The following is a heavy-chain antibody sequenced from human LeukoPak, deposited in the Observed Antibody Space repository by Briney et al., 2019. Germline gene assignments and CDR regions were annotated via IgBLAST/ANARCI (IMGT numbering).Heavy chain of an antibody. Sequence: GGSLRLSCAASGFTFSSYSMNWVRQAPGKGLEWVSSISSSSYIYYADSVKGRFAISRDNAKNSSYLQMNSLRAEDTAVYYCARDRVLRYFDWLSHISPLLEANWFDPWGQGTLVTVSS. CDR3: ARDRVLRYFDWLSHISPLLEANWFDP. D-gene: IGHD3-9*01. V-gene: IGHV3-21*01. CDR1: GFTFSSYS. J-gene: IGHJ5*02. CDR2: ISSSSYI.